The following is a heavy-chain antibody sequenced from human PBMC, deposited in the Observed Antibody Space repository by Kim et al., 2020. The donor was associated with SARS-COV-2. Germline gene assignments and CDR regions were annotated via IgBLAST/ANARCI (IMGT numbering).Heavy chain of an antibody. CDR2: IKSKANGGTT. V-gene: IGHV3-15*01. CDR3: NTGLYFGGVLFGY. Sequence: GGSLRLSCSASGFTFSAAWMNWVRQAPGKGLEWVGHIKSKANGGTTDYSAPVKGRFSISRDDSKNLEYLQMNSLKTEDTAVYFCNTGLYFGGVLFGYRGQGTPGTVSS. D-gene: IGHD3-10*01. J-gene: IGHJ4*02. CDR1: GFTFSAAW.